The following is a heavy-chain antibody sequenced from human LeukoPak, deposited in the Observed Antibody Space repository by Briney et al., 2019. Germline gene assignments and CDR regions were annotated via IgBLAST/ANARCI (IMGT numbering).Heavy chain of an antibody. Sequence: GGSLRLSCAASGFTFSRYELNWVRQAPGKGLEWVSSISSSSSYIFYGDSLKGRFTISRDNAKNSLYLQMNSLRAEDTAVYYCARDVGYCSSTSCPLDYWGQGTLVTVSS. CDR3: ARDVGYCSSTSCPLDY. J-gene: IGHJ4*02. CDR1: GFTFSRYE. D-gene: IGHD2-2*01. CDR2: ISSSSSYI. V-gene: IGHV3-21*01.